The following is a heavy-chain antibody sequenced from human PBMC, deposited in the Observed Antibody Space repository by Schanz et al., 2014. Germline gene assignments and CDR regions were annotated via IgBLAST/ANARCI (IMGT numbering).Heavy chain of an antibody. Sequence: QVQLVESGGGVVQPGRSLRLSCAASGFTFSSYAMHWVRQAPGKGLEWVALISYDGNNKYYADSVKGRFTISRDNSKNTLYLRMISLRAEDTAVYYCVKDLQRELLRDDHYYGMDVWGQGTTVTVSS. CDR3: VKDLQRELLRDDHYYGMDV. CDR2: ISYDGNNK. J-gene: IGHJ6*02. V-gene: IGHV3-30*04. D-gene: IGHD1-26*01. CDR1: GFTFSSYA.